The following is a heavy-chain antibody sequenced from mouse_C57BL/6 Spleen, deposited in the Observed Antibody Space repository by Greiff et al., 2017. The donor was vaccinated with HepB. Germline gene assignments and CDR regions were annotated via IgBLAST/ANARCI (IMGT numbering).Heavy chain of an antibody. CDR1: GFTFSSYA. D-gene: IGHD2-3*01. CDR2: ISDGGSYT. Sequence: DVQLVESGGGLVKPGGSLKLSCAASGFTFSSYAMSWVRQTPEKRLEWVATISDGGSYTYYPDNVKGRFTISRDNAKNNLYLQMSHLKSEDTAMYYCARNPDGYYGAMDYWGQGTSVTVSS. V-gene: IGHV5-4*01. CDR3: ARNPDGYYGAMDY. J-gene: IGHJ4*01.